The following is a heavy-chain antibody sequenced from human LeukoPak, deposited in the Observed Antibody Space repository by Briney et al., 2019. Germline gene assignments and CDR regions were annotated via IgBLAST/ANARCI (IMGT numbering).Heavy chain of an antibody. J-gene: IGHJ4*02. V-gene: IGHV4-4*02. CDR3: ATYYDSSGYRFDY. CDR2: ILHSGNT. D-gene: IGHD3-22*01. Sequence: GVLRLSCAASGFIFSSYWMHWVRQPPGKGLEWIGEILHSGNTNYNPSLKSRVTMSVDKSKNQFSLNLKSVTAADTAVYYCATYYDSSGYRFDYWGQGTLVTVSS. CDR1: GFIFSSYW.